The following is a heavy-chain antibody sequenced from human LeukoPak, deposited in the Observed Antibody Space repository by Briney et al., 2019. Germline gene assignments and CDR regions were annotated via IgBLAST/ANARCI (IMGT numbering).Heavy chain of an antibody. D-gene: IGHD6-19*01. CDR2: ISWNSGSI. V-gene: IGHV3-9*01. Sequence: GGSLRLSCAASGFTFDDYAMHWVRQAPGKGLEWVSGISWNSGSIGYADSVKGRFTISRDNAKNSLYLQMNSLRAEDTALYYCATVGRNKQWLVPPGFDYWGQGTLVTVSS. CDR3: ATVGRNKQWLVPPGFDY. CDR1: GFTFDDYA. J-gene: IGHJ4*02.